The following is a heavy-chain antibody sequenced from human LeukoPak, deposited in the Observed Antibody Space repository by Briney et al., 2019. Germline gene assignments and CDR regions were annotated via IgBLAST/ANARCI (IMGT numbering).Heavy chain of an antibody. CDR3: ARDRRSTSWYQLLYGRGVDFDY. Sequence: QPGGSLRLSCAASGFTFSSYWMSWVRQAPGKGLEWVANIKQDGSEKYYVDSVKGRFTISRDNAKNSLYLQMNSLRAEDTAVYYCARDRRSTSWYQLLYGRGVDFDYWGQGTLVTVSS. CDR2: IKQDGSEK. CDR1: GFTFSSYW. V-gene: IGHV3-7*01. J-gene: IGHJ4*02. D-gene: IGHD2-2*02.